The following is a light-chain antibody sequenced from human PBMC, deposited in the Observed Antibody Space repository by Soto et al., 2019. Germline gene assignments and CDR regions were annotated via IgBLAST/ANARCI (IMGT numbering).Light chain of an antibody. CDR2: DTS. V-gene: IGKV3-11*01. CDR3: QQRNNWHSLT. CDR1: QSIGTY. J-gene: IGKJ4*01. Sequence: EIVLTQSPATLSLSPGERATLSCRASQSIGTYLAWYQHNPGQVPRLLIYDTSNRATGIPARFSGTGCGTDSTLTISSLEAEDCADSYCQQRNNWHSLTCGGGTKVEIK.